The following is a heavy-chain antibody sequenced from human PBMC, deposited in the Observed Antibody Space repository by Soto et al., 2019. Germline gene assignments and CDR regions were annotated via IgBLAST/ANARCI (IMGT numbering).Heavy chain of an antibody. V-gene: IGHV4-34*01. CDR2: IYYSGST. D-gene: IGHD6-13*01. J-gene: IGHJ4*02. CDR3: AGARWSSSRYVSFAY. CDR1: EGSFRGYY. Sequence: PLETLSVTCAAYEGSFRGYYWRWISQPPEKGLEGIGDIYYSGSTNYNPSLKSRVTISLDTSKNQFSLKLSSVTAADTAVYYCAGARWSSSRYVSFAYWGQGTLVTVSS.